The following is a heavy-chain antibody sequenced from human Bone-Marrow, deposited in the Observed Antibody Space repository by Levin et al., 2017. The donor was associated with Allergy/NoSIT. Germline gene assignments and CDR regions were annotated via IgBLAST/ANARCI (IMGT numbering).Heavy chain of an antibody. CDR2: ISSSGSTI. V-gene: IGHV3-48*03. CDR1: GFTFSSYE. Sequence: GGSLRLSCAASGFTFSSYEMNWVRQAPGKGLEWVSYISSSGSTIYYADSVKGRFTISRDNAKNSLYLQMNSLRAEDTAVYYCARVSPKPSSTSSSYYYYYGMDVWGQGTTVTVSS. D-gene: IGHD2-2*01. J-gene: IGHJ6*02. CDR3: ARVSPKPSSTSSSYYYYYGMDV.